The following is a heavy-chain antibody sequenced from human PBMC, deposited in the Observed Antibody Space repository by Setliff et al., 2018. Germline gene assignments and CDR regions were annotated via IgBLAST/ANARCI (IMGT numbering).Heavy chain of an antibody. D-gene: IGHD3-22*01. Sequence: GGSLRLSCAVSGFTFRNAWMSWVRQAPGKGLEWVGRIKSIDEGGTTDHPAPVKDRFTISRDDSKNTVYLQMNSLKADDTGVYYCARDSALHSYHYDSSGYLDYWGQGALVTVSS. J-gene: IGHJ4*02. CDR1: GFTFRNAW. CDR3: ARDSALHSYHYDSSGYLDY. V-gene: IGHV3-15*01. CDR2: IKSIDEGGTT.